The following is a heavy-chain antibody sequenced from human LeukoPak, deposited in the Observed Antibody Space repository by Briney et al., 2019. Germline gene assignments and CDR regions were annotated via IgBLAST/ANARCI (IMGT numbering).Heavy chain of an antibody. CDR2: ISSSSSYI. CDR3: ARDTNGDYGMDV. D-gene: IGHD4-17*01. CDR1: GFTFSSYS. J-gene: IGHJ6*02. V-gene: IGHV3-21*01. Sequence: GGSLRLSCAASGFTFSSYSMNWVRQAPGKGLEWVSSISSSSSYIYYADSVKGRFTISRDNAKNSLYLQMNSLRAEDTAVYYCARDTNGDYGMDVWGQGTTVTVS.